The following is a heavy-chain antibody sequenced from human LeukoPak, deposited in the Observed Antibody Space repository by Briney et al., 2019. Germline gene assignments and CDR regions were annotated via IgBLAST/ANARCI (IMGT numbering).Heavy chain of an antibody. V-gene: IGHV1-2*02. D-gene: IGHD7-27*01. CDR2: INPNSGGT. CDR1: RYTFTRYH. Sequence: ASVTVSCQGSRYTFTRYHMHLVRQAPGQGLEWMGWINPNSGGTNYAQKFQGRVTMTRDTSISTAYMELSRLRSDDTAVYYCARERVRLTGDFNGGDAFDIWGQGTMVTVSS. J-gene: IGHJ3*02. CDR3: ARERVRLTGDFNGGDAFDI.